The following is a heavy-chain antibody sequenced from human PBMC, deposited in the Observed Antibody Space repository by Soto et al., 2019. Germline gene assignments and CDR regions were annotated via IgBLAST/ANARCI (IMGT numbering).Heavy chain of an antibody. D-gene: IGHD6-13*01. CDR2: IYWDDDK. J-gene: IGHJ3*02. CDR1: GFSLSTSGVG. CDR3: AHRRGASAAATASDAFDI. V-gene: IGHV2-5*02. Sequence: QITLKESGPTLVKPTQTLTLTCTFSGFSLSTSGVGVGWIRQPPGKALEWLALIYWDDDKRYSPPLKSRLTITKDTPKNQVVLTMTNMDPVDTATYYCAHRRGASAAATASDAFDIWGQGTMVTVSS.